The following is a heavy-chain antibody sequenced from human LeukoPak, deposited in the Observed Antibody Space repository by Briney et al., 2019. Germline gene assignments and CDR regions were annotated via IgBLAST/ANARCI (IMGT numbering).Heavy chain of an antibody. D-gene: IGHD6-13*01. Sequence: SQTLSLTCAISGDSVSSNSAAWNGIRQSPSRGLEWLGRTYYRSKWYNDYAVSVKSLITINPDTSKNQFSLQLNSVTPEDTAVYYCTRGYCSSIDYWGQGTLVTVSS. CDR1: GDSVSSNSAA. V-gene: IGHV6-1*01. CDR3: TRGYCSSIDY. CDR2: TYYRSKWYN. J-gene: IGHJ4*02.